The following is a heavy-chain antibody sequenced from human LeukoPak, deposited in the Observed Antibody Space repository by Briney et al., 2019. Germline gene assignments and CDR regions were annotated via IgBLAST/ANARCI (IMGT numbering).Heavy chain of an antibody. CDR2: ISGSGGST. CDR3: AKDSPSQQLEVYGMDV. V-gene: IGHV3-23*01. D-gene: IGHD6-13*01. CDR1: GFTFSSYA. Sequence: HPGGSLRLSCVVSGFTFSSYAMSWVRQAPGKGLEWVSAISGSGGSTYYADSVKGRFTISRDNSKNTLYLQMNSLRAEDTAVYYCAKDSPSQQLEVYGMDVWGQGTTVTVSS. J-gene: IGHJ6*02.